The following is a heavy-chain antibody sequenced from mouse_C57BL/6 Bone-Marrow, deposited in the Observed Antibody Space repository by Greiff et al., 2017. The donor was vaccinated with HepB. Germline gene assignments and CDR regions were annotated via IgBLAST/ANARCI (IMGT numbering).Heavy chain of an antibody. Sequence: EVQLVESGGGLVKPGGSLKLSCAASGFTFSSYTMSWVRQNSEKRLEWVATISGGGGNTYYPDSVKGRFTISRDNAKNTLYLQMSSLRSEDTALYYCAIYYSSMDYWGQGTSVTVSS. J-gene: IGHJ4*01. CDR2: ISGGGGNT. D-gene: IGHD2-12*01. V-gene: IGHV5-9*01. CDR1: GFTFSSYT. CDR3: AIYYSSMDY.